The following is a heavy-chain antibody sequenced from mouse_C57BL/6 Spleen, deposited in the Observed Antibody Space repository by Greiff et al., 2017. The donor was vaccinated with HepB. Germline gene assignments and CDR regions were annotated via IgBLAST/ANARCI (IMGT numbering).Heavy chain of an antibody. D-gene: IGHD5-5*01. J-gene: IGHJ4*01. CDR2: IDPETGGT. CDR3: TIHYLYYAMDY. V-gene: IGHV1-15*01. Sequence: VVESGAELVRPGASVTLSCKASCYTFTDYEMHWVKQTPVHGLEWIGAIDPETGGTAYNQKFKGKAILTADKSSSTAYMELRRLTSEDSAVYYCTIHYLYYAMDYWGQGTSVTVSS. CDR1: CYTFTDYE.